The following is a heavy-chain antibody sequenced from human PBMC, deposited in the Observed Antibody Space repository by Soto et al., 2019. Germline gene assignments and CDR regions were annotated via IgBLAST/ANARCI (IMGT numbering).Heavy chain of an antibody. CDR1: GFTFSTYG. Sequence: QVQLVESGGGVVQPGRSLRLSCAESGFTFSTYGMHWVRQAPGKGLEWVAVIWSDGSNKYYADSVKGRFTISRDNSKNTLYLQMNSLRAEDTAVYYCARDGERSAFDYWGQGTLVTVSS. J-gene: IGHJ4*02. CDR3: ARDGERSAFDY. V-gene: IGHV3-33*01. CDR2: IWSDGSNK.